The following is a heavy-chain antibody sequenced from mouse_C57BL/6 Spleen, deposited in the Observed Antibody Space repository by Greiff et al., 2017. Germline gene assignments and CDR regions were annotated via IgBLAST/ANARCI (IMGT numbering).Heavy chain of an antibody. J-gene: IGHJ1*03. CDR3: GSYYGSSFYWYFDV. CDR2: IYPGDGDT. V-gene: IGHV1-82*01. CDR1: GYAFSSSW. Sequence: QVQLQQSGPELVKPGASVKISCKASGYAFSSSWMNWVKQRPGKGLEWIGRIYPGDGDTNYNGKFKGKATLTADKSSSTAYMQLSSLPSEDSAVYVCGSYYGSSFYWYFDVWGTGTTVTVSS. D-gene: IGHD1-1*01.